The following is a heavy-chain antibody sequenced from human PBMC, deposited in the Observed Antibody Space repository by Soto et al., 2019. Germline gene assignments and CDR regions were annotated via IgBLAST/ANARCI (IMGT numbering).Heavy chain of an antibody. J-gene: IGHJ4*02. D-gene: IGHD5-12*01. V-gene: IGHV1-69*13. Sequence: GVSVKVSCKASGGTFSSYAISWVRQAPGQGLEWMGGISPIFGTANYAQKFQGRVTITADESTSTAYMELSSLRSEDTAVYYCARAYGEMATIHRAFDYWGQGTLVTVSS. CDR1: GGTFSSYA. CDR3: ARAYGEMATIHRAFDY. CDR2: ISPIFGTA.